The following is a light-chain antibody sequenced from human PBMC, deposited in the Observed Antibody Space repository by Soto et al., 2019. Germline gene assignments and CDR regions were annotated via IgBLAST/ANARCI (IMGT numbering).Light chain of an antibody. CDR2: DVS. CDR1: SSDVGRYNY. CDR3: SSYTSSNTLV. V-gene: IGLV2-14*03. Sequence: QSVLTQPASVSGSPGQSITISCTGTSSDVGRYNYVSWYQQHPGKAPKLRIYDVSNRPSGVSNRFSGSKSGNTASLTISGHQAEDEADYYCSSYTSSNTLVFGTGTKV. J-gene: IGLJ1*01.